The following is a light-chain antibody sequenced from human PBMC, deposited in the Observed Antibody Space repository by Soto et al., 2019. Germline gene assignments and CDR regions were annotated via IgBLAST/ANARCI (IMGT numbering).Light chain of an antibody. CDR2: DVS. V-gene: IGKV1-5*01. CDR1: QSIGTW. J-gene: IGKJ1*01. CDR3: QQYKSYWT. Sequence: DIRMTQSPSTLSASVGDGVTITCRASQSIGTWLAWYQQKPGKAPKVLIYDVSTLKSGVPSRFSGSASATEFTLSISSLQPDDFATYYCQQYKSYWTFGQGTKVDIK.